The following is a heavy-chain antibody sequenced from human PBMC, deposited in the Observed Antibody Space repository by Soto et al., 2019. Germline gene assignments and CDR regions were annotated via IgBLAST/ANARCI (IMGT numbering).Heavy chain of an antibody. J-gene: IGHJ4*02. D-gene: IGHD2-2*01. CDR2: ISYDGNKK. CDR3: AKDSYRGDIVLTPAPYGNDY. V-gene: IGHV3-30*18. Sequence: GGSLRLSCAASEFTFKSYGMHWVRQAPGKGLAWVAVISYDGNKKHYADSVRGRFTISRDNSKNTLYLQMNSLRTEDTAVYYCAKDSYRGDIVLTPAPYGNDYWGQGTLVTVSS. CDR1: EFTFKSYG.